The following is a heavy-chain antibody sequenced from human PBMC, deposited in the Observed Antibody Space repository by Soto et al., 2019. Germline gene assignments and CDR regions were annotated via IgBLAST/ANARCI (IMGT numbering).Heavy chain of an antibody. CDR2: IYYSGST. CDR3: ARGFRVAATRWWFDP. V-gene: IGHV4-39*01. D-gene: IGHD2-15*01. CDR1: GGSISSSSYY. Sequence: PSETVSLTCTVSGGSISSSSYYWGWIRQPPGKGLEWIGSIYYSGSTYYNPSLKSRVTISVDTSKNQFSLKLSSVTAADTAVYYCARGFRVAATRWWFDPWGQGTLVTVSS. J-gene: IGHJ5*02.